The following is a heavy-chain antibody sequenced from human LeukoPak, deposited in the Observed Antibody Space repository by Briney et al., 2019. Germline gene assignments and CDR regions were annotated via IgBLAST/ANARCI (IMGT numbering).Heavy chain of an antibody. CDR2: IRSKANSYAT. V-gene: IGHV3-73*01. CDR1: GFTFSGSA. J-gene: IGHJ4*02. Sequence: GGSLRLSCAASGFTFSGSAMHWVRQASGKGLEWVGRIRSKANSYATAYAASVKGRFTISRDDSKNTAYLQMNSLKAEDTAVYYCTSTFSSSYYFDYWGRGTLVTVSS. D-gene: IGHD6-6*01. CDR3: TSTFSSSYYFDY.